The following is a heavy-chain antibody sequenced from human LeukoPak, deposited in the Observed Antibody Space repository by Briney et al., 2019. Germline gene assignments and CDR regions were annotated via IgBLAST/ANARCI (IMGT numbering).Heavy chain of an antibody. J-gene: IGHJ5*02. Sequence: SETLSLTCTVSGGSISSYYWSWIRQPPGKGLEWIGYIYYSGSTNYNPSLKSRVTISVDTSKNQFSLKLSSVTAADTAVYYCARGACSGGSCYSPSGWFDPWGQGTLVTVSS. D-gene: IGHD2-15*01. CDR2: IYYSGST. CDR3: ARGACSGGSCYSPSGWFDP. V-gene: IGHV4-59*12. CDR1: GGSISSYY.